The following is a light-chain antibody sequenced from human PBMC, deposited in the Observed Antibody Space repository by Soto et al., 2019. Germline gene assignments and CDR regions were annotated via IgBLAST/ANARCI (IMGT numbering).Light chain of an antibody. CDR2: GAS. CDR3: QQYNNWPPEGT. V-gene: IGKV3-15*01. Sequence: EIVMTQSPATLSVSPGERATLSCRASQSVSSNLAWYQQNPGQAPRLLIYGASTRATGIPASFSGSVSGTEFTLTISSLQSEDFAVYYCQQYNNWPPEGTFGQGTKVEI. CDR1: QSVSSN. J-gene: IGKJ1*01.